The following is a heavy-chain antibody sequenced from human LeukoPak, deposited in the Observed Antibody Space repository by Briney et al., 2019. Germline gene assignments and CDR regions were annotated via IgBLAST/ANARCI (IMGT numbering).Heavy chain of an antibody. CDR2: IYYSGST. D-gene: IGHD6-19*01. J-gene: IGHJ4*02. CDR3: ARARSSGWYTY. CDR1: GGSISSYY. V-gene: IGHV4-59*01. Sequence: PSETLSLTCTVSGGSISSYYWSWIRQPPGKGLEWIGYIYYSGSTNYNPSLKSRVTISVDTSKNQFSLKLNSVTAADTAVYYCARARSSGWYTYWGQGTLVTVSS.